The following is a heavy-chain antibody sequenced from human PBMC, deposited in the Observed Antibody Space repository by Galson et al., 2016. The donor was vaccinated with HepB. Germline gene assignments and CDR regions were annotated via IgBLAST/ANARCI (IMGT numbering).Heavy chain of an antibody. Sequence: SLRLSCAASGFTFSTYSMNWVRQAPGKGLEWISYISTDSTTIYYADSVKGRFTISRDNAKNSLYLQMNSLRAEDTAVYYCASGEVDYDSRFDYWGQGTLVTVSS. V-gene: IGHV3-48*04. D-gene: IGHD3-22*01. CDR2: ISTDSTTI. J-gene: IGHJ4*02. CDR3: ASGEVDYDSRFDY. CDR1: GFTFSTYS.